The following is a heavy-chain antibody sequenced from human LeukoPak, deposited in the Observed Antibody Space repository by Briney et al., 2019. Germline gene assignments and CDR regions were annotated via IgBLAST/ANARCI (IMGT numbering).Heavy chain of an antibody. V-gene: IGHV4-30-2*01. CDR3: ARTSIAARRANAFDI. Sequence: SQTLSLTCSVSGGSIISGDYYWSWIRQPPGKGLEWIGYIYHSGSTYYNPSLKSRVTISVDRSKNQFSLKLSSVTAADTAVYYCARTSIAARRANAFDIWGQGTMVTVSS. CDR1: GGSIISGDYY. CDR2: IYHSGST. J-gene: IGHJ3*02. D-gene: IGHD6-6*01.